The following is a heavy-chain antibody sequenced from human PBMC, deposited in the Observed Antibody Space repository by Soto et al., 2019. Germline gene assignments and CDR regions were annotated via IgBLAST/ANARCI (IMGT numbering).Heavy chain of an antibody. CDR2: IYTSGGT. CDR3: ARGFGSSWYYLDY. D-gene: IGHD6-13*01. Sequence: SETLSLTCTVSGGSINSYYWTWIRQPAGKGLEWIGRIYTSGGTNFNPSLKSRVTMSVDTSKNQFSLKLRSVTAADTAVYYCARGFGSSWYYLDYWGQGTPVTVSS. CDR1: GGSINSYY. V-gene: IGHV4-4*07. J-gene: IGHJ4*02.